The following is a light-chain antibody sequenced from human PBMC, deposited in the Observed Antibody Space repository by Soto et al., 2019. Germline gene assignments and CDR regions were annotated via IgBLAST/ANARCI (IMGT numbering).Light chain of an antibody. J-gene: IGKJ1*01. CDR2: KAS. CDR3: QQYEDYSGT. CDR1: QSISIW. V-gene: IGKV1-5*03. Sequence: DIPMTQSPSTLSASVGDRVTITCRASQSISIWLAWYQQKPGKAPKLLIYKASTLESGVPSRFSGSGSGTEFTLTITSLQPDDFATYYCQQYEDYSGTFGQGTKVEIK.